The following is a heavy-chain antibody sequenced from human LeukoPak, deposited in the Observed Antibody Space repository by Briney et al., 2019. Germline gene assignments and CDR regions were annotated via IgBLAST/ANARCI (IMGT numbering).Heavy chain of an antibody. V-gene: IGHV1-18*01. J-gene: IGHJ4*02. D-gene: IGHD1-20*01. CDR2: ISAYNGKT. CDR1: GYSFVSYG. CDR3: MRDFRGINNWNDRLDY. Sequence: ASVNVSCKASGYSFVSYGINWVRQAPGQGLEWMGWISAYNGKTDVAQKLRGRVTMTTDTSTSTAYMELGGLRSDDTAVYYCMRDFRGINNWNDRLDYWGQGTLLTVSS.